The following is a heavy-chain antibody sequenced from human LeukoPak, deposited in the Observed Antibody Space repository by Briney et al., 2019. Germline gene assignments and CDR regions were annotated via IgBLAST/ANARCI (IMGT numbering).Heavy chain of an antibody. Sequence: GGSLRLSCAASEFIFSRFWMSWVRQAPGKGLERVASVNQDERAKFYVDSVRGRFTISRDNAKNSVYLQMNSLRAEYTAVYYCARDLMIVMIQEVVSADYWGQGTLVTVSS. D-gene: IGHD3-22*01. CDR3: ARDLMIVMIQEVVSADY. J-gene: IGHJ4*02. CDR1: EFIFSRFW. V-gene: IGHV3-7*01. CDR2: VNQDERAK.